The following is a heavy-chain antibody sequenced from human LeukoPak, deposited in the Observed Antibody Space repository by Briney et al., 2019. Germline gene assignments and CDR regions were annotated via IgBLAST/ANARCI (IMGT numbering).Heavy chain of an antibody. CDR2: FDPEDGER. CDR1: GYTLTELS. CDR3: ATFPSDAVVTLLHY. D-gene: IGHD4-23*01. Sequence: ASVKVSCKVSGYTLTELSMHWVRQAPGKGLEWMGGFDPEDGERIYAQTFQGRVTMTEDTSTHTAYLELSSLRSEDTAVYYCATFPSDAVVTLLHYWGRGTRVPVSS. J-gene: IGHJ4*02. V-gene: IGHV1-24*01.